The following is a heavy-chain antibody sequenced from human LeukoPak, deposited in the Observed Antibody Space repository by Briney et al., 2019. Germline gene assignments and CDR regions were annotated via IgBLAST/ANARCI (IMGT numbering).Heavy chain of an antibody. CDR1: GFTFSSYS. D-gene: IGHD3-10*01. CDR3: ARSGGPVLWFGESHYFDY. CDR2: ISSSSSTI. Sequence: AGGSLRLSCAASGFTFSSYSMNWVRQAPGKGLEWVSYISSSSSTIYYADSVKGRFTISRDNAKNSLYLQMNSLRAEDTAVYYCARSGGPVLWFGESHYFDYWGQGTLVTVSS. J-gene: IGHJ4*02. V-gene: IGHV3-48*04.